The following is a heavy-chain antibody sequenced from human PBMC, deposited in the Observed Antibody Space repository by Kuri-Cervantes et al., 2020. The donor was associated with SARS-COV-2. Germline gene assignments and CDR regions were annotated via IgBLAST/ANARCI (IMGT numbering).Heavy chain of an antibody. D-gene: IGHD5-18*01. CDR1: GFTFSSYA. J-gene: IGHJ4*02. V-gene: IGHV3-23*01. CDR3: AKVLGDTAMVLRDFDY. Sequence: GGSLRLSCAASGFTFSSYAMSWVRQAPGKGLEWVSAISGSGGSTYYADSVKGRFTISRDNSKNTLYLQMNSLRAEDTAVYYCAKVLGDTAMVLRDFDYWGQGTLVTVSS. CDR2: ISGSGGST.